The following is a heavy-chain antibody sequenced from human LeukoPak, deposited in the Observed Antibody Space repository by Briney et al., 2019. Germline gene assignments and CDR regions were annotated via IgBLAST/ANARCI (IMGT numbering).Heavy chain of an antibody. J-gene: IGHJ4*02. CDR2: IYYSGST. V-gene: IGHV4-59*01. D-gene: IGHD6-13*01. CDR3: ARLYSSSWYVDY. Sequence: SETLSLTCAVSGGSISSYYWSWIRQPPGKGLEWIGYIYYSGSTNYNPSLKSRVTISVDTSKNQFSLKLSSVTAADTAVYYCARLYSSSWYVDYWGQGTLVTVSS. CDR1: GGSISSYY.